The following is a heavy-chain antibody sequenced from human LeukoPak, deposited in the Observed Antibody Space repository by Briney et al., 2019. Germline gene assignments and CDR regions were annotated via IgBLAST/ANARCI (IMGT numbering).Heavy chain of an antibody. V-gene: IGHV1-8*03. D-gene: IGHD3-10*01. CDR3: ARGRMANSYYYGSGSYYKDYYMDV. CDR1: GYTFTSYD. Sequence: ASVKVSCKASGYTFTSYDINWVRQATGQGLEWMGWMNPNSGNTGYAQKFQGRVTITRNTSISTAYMELSSLRSEDTAVYYCARGRMANSYYYGSGSYYKDYYMDVWGKGTTVTVSS. J-gene: IGHJ6*03. CDR2: MNPNSGNT.